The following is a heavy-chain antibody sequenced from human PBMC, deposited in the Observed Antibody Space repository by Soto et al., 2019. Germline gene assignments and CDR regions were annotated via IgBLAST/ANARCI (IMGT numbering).Heavy chain of an antibody. CDR1: GFTFSNYW. J-gene: IGHJ4*02. CDR3: AKERGYCSRTTYCFDY. CDR2: IKQDGSEE. V-gene: IGHV3-7*01. D-gene: IGHD2-2*01. Sequence: GGSLRLSCAASGFTFSNYWMSWVRQAPGKGLEWVANIKQDGSEEYYVDSVKGRFTISRDNAKNSLYLQMDSLRAEDTAVYYCAKERGYCSRTTYCFDYGGKEPLFTVPS.